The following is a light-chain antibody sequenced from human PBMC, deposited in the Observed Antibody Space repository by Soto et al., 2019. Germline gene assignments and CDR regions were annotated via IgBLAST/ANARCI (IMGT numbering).Light chain of an antibody. CDR3: KQSDSSHLP. CDR1: QSVSSSF. Sequence: EILLTQSRGTMSLSPGERDTISRRASQSVSSSFLAWYQQKPGQDNRIIIYAAYGRATGVPDRFSGSGSGTDFTLRIRRMEPEDFAVYYCKQSDSSHLPFGGGKKVDIK. CDR2: AAY. V-gene: IGKV3-20*01. J-gene: IGKJ4*01.